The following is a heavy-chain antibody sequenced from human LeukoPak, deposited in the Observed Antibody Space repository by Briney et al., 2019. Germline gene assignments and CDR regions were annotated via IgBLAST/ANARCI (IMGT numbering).Heavy chain of an antibody. D-gene: IGHD3-22*01. V-gene: IGHV3-43*02. CDR3: ARESDSSGWYDS. J-gene: IGHJ5*01. CDR2: ISGDGGST. Sequence: GGSLRLSCAAPGFSFDDYAIHWVRQAPGKGLEWVSLISGDGGSTFYADSVKGRLTISRDNSKNSLYLQMSCLRSEDTALYYCARESDSSGWYDSWGQGTLVTVSS. CDR1: GFSFDDYA.